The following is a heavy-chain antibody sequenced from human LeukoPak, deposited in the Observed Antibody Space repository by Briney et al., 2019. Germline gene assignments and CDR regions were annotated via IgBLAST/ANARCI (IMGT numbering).Heavy chain of an antibody. CDR2: IYYSGST. J-gene: IGHJ6*02. CDR1: GGSVSSGSYY. V-gene: IGHV4-61*01. D-gene: IGHD4/OR15-4a*01. Sequence: SETLSLTCTVSGGSVSSGSYYWSWIRQPPGKGLEWIGYIYYSGSTNYNPSLKSRVTISVDTSKNQFSLKLTSVTAADTALYYCARDLGTNYRNYNYGMDVWGQGTTVTVSS. CDR3: ARDLGTNYRNYNYGMDV.